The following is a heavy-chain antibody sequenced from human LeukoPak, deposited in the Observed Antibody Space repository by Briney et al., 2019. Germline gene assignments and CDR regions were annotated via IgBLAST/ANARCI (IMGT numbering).Heavy chain of an antibody. Sequence: GGSLRLSCAASGFTFSSYAMHWVRQAPGKGLEWVAVISYDGSNKYYADSVKGRFTVSRDNSENTLYLQMNSLRAEDTAVYYCARARGVRYYFDYWGQGTLVTVSS. CDR2: ISYDGSNK. V-gene: IGHV3-30-3*01. CDR3: ARARGVRYYFDY. D-gene: IGHD4-23*01. CDR1: GFTFSSYA. J-gene: IGHJ4*02.